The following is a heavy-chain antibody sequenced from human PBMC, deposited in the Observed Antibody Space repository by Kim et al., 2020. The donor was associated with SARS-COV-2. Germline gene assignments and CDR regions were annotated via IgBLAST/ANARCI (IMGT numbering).Heavy chain of an antibody. D-gene: IGHD7-27*01. CDR1: GGSISSSSYY. Sequence: SETLSLTCTVSGGSISSSSYYWGWIRQPPGKGLEWIGSIYYSGSTYYNPSLKSRVTISVDTSKNQFSLKLSSVTAADTAVYYCARQIKTGDLDYWGQGTL. V-gene: IGHV4-39*01. J-gene: IGHJ4*02. CDR2: IYYSGST. CDR3: ARQIKTGDLDY.